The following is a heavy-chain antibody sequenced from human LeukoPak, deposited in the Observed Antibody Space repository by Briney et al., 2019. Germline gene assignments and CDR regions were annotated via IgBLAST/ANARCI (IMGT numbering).Heavy chain of an antibody. Sequence: ASVKVSCKASGYTFTSYGISWVRQAPGQGFEWMGWISAYNGNTNYAQKLQGRVTMTTDTSTSTAYMELRSRRSDDTAVYYCARVGWLQRMFDYWGQGPLVTVSS. V-gene: IGHV1-18*01. CDR2: ISAYNGNT. J-gene: IGHJ4*02. D-gene: IGHD5-24*01. CDR1: GYTFTSYG. CDR3: ARVGWLQRMFDY.